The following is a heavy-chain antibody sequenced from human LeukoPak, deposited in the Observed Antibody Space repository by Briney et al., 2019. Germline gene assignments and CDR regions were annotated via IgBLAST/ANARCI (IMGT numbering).Heavy chain of an antibody. CDR1: GGSISSGGYY. J-gene: IGHJ5*02. Sequence: SETLSPTCTVSGGSISSGGYYWSWIRQHPGKGLEWIGYIYYSGSTYYNPSLKSRVTISVDTSKNQFSLKLSSVTAADTAVYYCARALGYSSSWYRAGSFDPWGQGTLVTVSS. D-gene: IGHD6-13*01. CDR3: ARALGYSSSWYRAGSFDP. V-gene: IGHV4-31*03. CDR2: IYYSGST.